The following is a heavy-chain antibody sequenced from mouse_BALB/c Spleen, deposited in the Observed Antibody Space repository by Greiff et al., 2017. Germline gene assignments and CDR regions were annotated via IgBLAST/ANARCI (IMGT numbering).Heavy chain of an antibody. D-gene: IGHD1-1*01. CDR3: ARNKVYYGSSGAMDY. V-gene: IGHV2-2*02. J-gene: IGHJ4*01. CDR1: GFSLTSYG. Sequence: QVQLKESGPGLVQPSQSLSITCTVSGFSLTSYGVHWVRQSPGKGLEWLGVIWSGGSTDYNAAFISRLSISKDNSKSQVFFKMNSLQANDTAIYYCARNKVYYGSSGAMDYWGQGTSVTVSS. CDR2: IWSGGST.